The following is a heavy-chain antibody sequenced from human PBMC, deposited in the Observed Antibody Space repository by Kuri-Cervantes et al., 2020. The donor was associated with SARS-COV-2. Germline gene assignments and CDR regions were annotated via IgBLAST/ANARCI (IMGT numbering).Heavy chain of an antibody. V-gene: IGHV4-59*01. D-gene: IGHD6-13*01. CDR3: ARDHGSFRITAAGIDAFDI. J-gene: IGHJ3*02. Sequence: SETLSLTCAVYGGSFSAYYWSWIRQPPGKGLEWIGYIYYSGSTNYNPSLKSRVTISVDTSKNQFSLKLSSVTAADTAVYYCARDHGSFRITAAGIDAFDIWGQGTMVTVSS. CDR1: GGSFSAYY. CDR2: IYYSGST.